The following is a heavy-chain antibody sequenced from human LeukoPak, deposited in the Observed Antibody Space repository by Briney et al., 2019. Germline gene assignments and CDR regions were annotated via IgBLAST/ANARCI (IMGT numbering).Heavy chain of an antibody. CDR3: ARVPRTVVVITTGY. J-gene: IGHJ4*02. CDR2: ISAYNGNT. Sequence: ASVKVSCKASGYTFTSYGISWVRQAPGQGLERMGWISAYNGNTNYAQKLQGRVTMTTDTSTSTAYMELRSLRSDDTAVYYCARVPRTVVVITTGYWGQGTLVTVSS. V-gene: IGHV1-18*01. CDR1: GYTFTSYG. D-gene: IGHD3-22*01.